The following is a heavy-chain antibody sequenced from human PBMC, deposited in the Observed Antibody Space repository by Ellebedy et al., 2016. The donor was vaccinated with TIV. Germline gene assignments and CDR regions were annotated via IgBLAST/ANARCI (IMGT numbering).Heavy chain of an antibody. CDR2: IYPGDSDT. CDR1: GYSFTTYW. J-gene: IGHJ4*02. V-gene: IGHV5-51*01. D-gene: IGHD4-11*01. Sequence: ASVKVSCKGSGYSFTTYWIGWVRQMPGKGLEWMGIIYPGDSDTRYSPSFHGQVTISADKSISTAYLQWSSLKASDTAMYYCARAPDYHFDYWGQGTLVTVSS. CDR3: ARAPDYHFDY.